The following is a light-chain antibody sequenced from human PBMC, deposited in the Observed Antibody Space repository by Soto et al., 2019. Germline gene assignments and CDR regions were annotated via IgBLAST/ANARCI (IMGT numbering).Light chain of an antibody. V-gene: IGKV4-1*01. CDR2: WAS. CDR3: QQYYGPPFT. Sequence: DIVMTQSPDSLGVSLGERATINCKSSQSVLYSSNNKNYLAWYQQKPGQPPKLLIYWASTRESGVPDRFSGSGSGTDFTLTISSLQAEDVAVYYCQQYYGPPFTFGPGTKVDIK. CDR1: QSVLYSSNNKNY. J-gene: IGKJ3*01.